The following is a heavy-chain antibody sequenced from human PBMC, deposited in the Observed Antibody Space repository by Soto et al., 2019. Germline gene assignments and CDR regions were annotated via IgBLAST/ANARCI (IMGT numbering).Heavy chain of an antibody. D-gene: IGHD2-21*01. J-gene: IGHJ5*02. Sequence: GGSLRLSCAASGFIFRSYSMAWVRQAPGKGLEWLSYITSSSAYIYYADSVRGRFTISRDNAQNSVYLHVNNLRAEDTAVYYCTRGIPRTSFDPWGQGTLVTVSS. CDR2: ITSSSAYI. CDR1: GFIFRSYS. CDR3: TRGIPRTSFDP. V-gene: IGHV3-21*06.